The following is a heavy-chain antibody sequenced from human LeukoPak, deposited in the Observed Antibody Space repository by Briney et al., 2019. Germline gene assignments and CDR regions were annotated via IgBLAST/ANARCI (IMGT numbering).Heavy chain of an antibody. D-gene: IGHD2-15*01. CDR3: ARGQYCSGGSCYLYYFDY. V-gene: IGHV4-39*01. CDR1: GGSISSSSYY. Sequence: SETLSLTCTVSGGSISSSSYYWGWIRQPPGKGLEWIGSIYYSGSTYYNPSLKSRVTISVDTSKNQFSLKLSSVTAADTAVYYCARGQYCSGGSCYLYYFDYWGQGTLVTVSS. J-gene: IGHJ4*02. CDR2: IYYSGST.